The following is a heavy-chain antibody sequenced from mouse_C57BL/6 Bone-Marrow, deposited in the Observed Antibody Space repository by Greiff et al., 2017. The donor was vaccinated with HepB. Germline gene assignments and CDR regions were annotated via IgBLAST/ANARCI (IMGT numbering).Heavy chain of an antibody. Sequence: VQLQQSGAELARPGASVKLSCKASGYTFTSYGISRVKQRTGQGLEWIGEIYPRSGNTYYNEKFKGKATLTADKSSSTAYMELRSLTSEDSAVYFCARKLRVLAYWGQGTLVTVSA. V-gene: IGHV1-81*01. J-gene: IGHJ3*01. CDR1: GYTFTSYG. CDR2: IYPRSGNT. CDR3: ARKLRVLAY. D-gene: IGHD3-1*01.